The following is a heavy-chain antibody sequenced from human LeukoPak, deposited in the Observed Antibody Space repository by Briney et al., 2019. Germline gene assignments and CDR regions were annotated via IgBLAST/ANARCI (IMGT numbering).Heavy chain of an antibody. D-gene: IGHD2-2*01. CDR1: GGSISSGGYY. Sequence: SETLSLTCTVSGGSISSGGYYWSWIRQPPGKGLEWIGYIYHSGSTYYNPSLKSRVTISVDRSKNQFSLKLSSVTAADTAVYYCARIVVGAPAPSRYYYMDVWGKGTTVTVSS. J-gene: IGHJ6*03. CDR2: IYHSGST. V-gene: IGHV4-30-2*01. CDR3: ARIVVGAPAPSRYYYMDV.